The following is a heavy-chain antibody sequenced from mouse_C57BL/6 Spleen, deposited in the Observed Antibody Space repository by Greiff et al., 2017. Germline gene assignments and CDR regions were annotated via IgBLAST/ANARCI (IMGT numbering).Heavy chain of an antibody. J-gene: IGHJ2*01. V-gene: IGHV1-42*01. Sequence: EVQLQQSGPELVKPGASVKISCKASGYSFTGYYMNWVKQSPEKSLEWIGEINPSTGGTTYNQKFKAKATLTVDKSSSTAYMQLKSLTSEDSAVYYCARWHYCSSYFDYWGQGTTLTVSS. CDR2: INPSTGGT. CDR3: ARWHYCSSYFDY. CDR1: GYSFTGYY. D-gene: IGHD1-1*01.